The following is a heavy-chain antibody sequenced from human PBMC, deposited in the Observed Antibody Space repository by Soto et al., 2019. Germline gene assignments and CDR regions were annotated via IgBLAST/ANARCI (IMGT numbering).Heavy chain of an antibody. CDR1: GYSFTSYW. V-gene: IGHV5-51*01. Sequence: PGESLKISCKGSGYSFTSYWIGWVRQMPGKGLEWMGIIYPGDSDTRYSPSFQGQVTISAGKSISTAYLQWSSLKASDTAMYYCARQGDGDYGDWYFDLWGRGTLVTVSS. D-gene: IGHD4-17*01. J-gene: IGHJ2*01. CDR3: ARQGDGDYGDWYFDL. CDR2: IYPGDSDT.